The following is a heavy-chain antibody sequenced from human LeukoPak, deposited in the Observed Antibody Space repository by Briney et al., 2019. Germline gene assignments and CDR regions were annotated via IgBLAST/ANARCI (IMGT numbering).Heavy chain of an antibody. D-gene: IGHD2-21*02. CDR2: IHYTGST. Sequence: SETLSLTCNVSGGXLNAYYCTWIRQPPEKGLEWIGYIHYTGSTTYSPSLNSRVTISLDTSKNQFSLRLGSVTAADTAVYYCARWAYCGGDCYFLDYWGQGTLVIVSS. CDR1: GGXLNAYY. J-gene: IGHJ4*02. V-gene: IGHV4-59*01. CDR3: ARWAYCGGDCYFLDY.